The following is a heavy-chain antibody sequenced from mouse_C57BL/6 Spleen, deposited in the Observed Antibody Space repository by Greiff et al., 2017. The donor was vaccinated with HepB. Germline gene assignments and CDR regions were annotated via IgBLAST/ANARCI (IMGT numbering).Heavy chain of an antibody. D-gene: IGHD1-1*01. CDR2: IHPNSGST. Sequence: QVQLQQPGAELVKPGASVKLSCKASGYTFTSYWMHWVKQRPGQGLEWIGMIHPNSGSTNYNEKFKSKATLTVDKSSSTAYMKLSSLTSEDSAVYYCARRGYYGSTDWYFDVWGTGTTVTVSS. CDR3: ARRGYYGSTDWYFDV. CDR1: GYTFTSYW. V-gene: IGHV1-64*01. J-gene: IGHJ1*03.